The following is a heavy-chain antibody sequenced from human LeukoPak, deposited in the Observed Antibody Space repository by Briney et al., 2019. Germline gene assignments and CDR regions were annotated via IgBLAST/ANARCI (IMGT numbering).Heavy chain of an antibody. CDR2: IYYSGST. V-gene: IGHV4-39*07. CDR3: ARGRTFSGLGY. CDR1: GGSISSSSYY. J-gene: IGHJ4*02. Sequence: PSETLSLTCTVSGGSISSSSYYWGWIRQPPGKGLEWIGSIYYSGSTYYNPSLKSRVTISVDTSKNQFSLKLSSVTAADTAVYYCARGRTFSGLGYWGQGTLVTVSS. D-gene: IGHD3-16*01.